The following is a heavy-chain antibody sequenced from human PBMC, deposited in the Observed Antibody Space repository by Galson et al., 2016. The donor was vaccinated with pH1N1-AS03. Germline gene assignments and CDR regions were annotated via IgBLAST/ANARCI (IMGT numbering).Heavy chain of an antibody. CDR2: ISGSGGST. CDR1: GFTFSNYA. Sequence: SLRLSCAASGFTFSNYAMTWVRQAPGKGLEWVSSISGSGGSTNSADSVRDRFSISRDNSKNTLFLRINRLRADDTAVYYCAKKFYYDSSGHHLDVADVWGQGTAVTVSS. J-gene: IGHJ3*01. CDR3: AKKFYYDSSGHHLDVADV. D-gene: IGHD3-22*01. V-gene: IGHV3-23*01.